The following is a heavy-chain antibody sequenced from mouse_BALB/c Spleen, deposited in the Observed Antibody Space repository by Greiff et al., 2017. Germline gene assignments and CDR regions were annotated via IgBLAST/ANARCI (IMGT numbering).Heavy chain of an antibody. D-gene: IGHD1-1*01. CDR1: GYTFTDYE. Sequence: QVQLQQSGAELVRPGASVTLSCKASGYTFTDYEMHWVKQTPVHGLEWIGAIDPETGGTAYNQKFKGKATLTADKSSSTAYMELRSLTSEDSAVYYCTNYGSSYEGYFDYWGQGTTLTGSS. V-gene: IGHV1-15*01. J-gene: IGHJ2*01. CDR3: TNYGSSYEGYFDY. CDR2: IDPETGGT.